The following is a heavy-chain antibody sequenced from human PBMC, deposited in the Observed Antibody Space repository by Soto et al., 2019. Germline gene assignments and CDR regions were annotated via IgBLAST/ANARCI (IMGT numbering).Heavy chain of an antibody. CDR2: IKTVPEGETT. Sequence: ELQLVESGGGFVTPGESLRLSCAASGFTFSNARMSWVRQAPGKGLEWVGRIKTVPEGETTDYAAPVEGRFTISRDDSKDMLYLQMNSLQTDDTAVYYCTTFRYHYFDTNGNKWYDPWGQGTLVTVSS. CDR3: TTFRYHYFDTNGNKWYDP. J-gene: IGHJ5*02. D-gene: IGHD3-9*01. V-gene: IGHV3-15*07. CDR1: GFTFSNAR.